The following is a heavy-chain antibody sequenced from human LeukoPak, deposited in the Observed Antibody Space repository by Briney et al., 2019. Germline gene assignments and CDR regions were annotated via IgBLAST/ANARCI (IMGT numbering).Heavy chain of an antibody. D-gene: IGHD3-16*01. V-gene: IGHV3-30*18. CDR2: ISYDGSNK. Sequence: GGSLRLSCAASGFTFSSYGMHWVRQAPGKGLEWVAVISYDGSNKYYADSVEGRFTISRDNSKNTLYLQMNSLRAEDTAVYYCAKGGDYVDWGQGTLVTVSS. CDR3: AKGGDYVD. J-gene: IGHJ4*02. CDR1: GFTFSSYG.